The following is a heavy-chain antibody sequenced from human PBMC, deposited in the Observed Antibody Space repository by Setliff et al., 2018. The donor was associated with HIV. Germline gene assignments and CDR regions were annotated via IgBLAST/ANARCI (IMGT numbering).Heavy chain of an antibody. V-gene: IGHV4-4*07. Sequence: SETLSLTCTVSGGSISSYYWSWIRQPAGKGLEWIGRIYTSGSINYNPSLKSRVTMSVDTSKNQFSLKVNSVTAADTAVYYCAKTIGRYFDIFDNWGQGTLVTVSS. J-gene: IGHJ4*02. CDR1: GGSISSYY. D-gene: IGHD3-9*01. CDR2: IYTSGSI. CDR3: AKTIGRYFDIFDN.